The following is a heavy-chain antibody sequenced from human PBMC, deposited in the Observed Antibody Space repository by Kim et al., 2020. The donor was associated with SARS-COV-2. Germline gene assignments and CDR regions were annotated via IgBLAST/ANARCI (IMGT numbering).Heavy chain of an antibody. D-gene: IGHD2-8*01. J-gene: IGHJ6*02. V-gene: IGHV1-18*04. CDR2: ISAYNGNT. Sequence: ASVKVSCKASGYTFTSYGISWVRQAPGQGLEWMGWISAYNGNTNYAQKLQGRVTMTTDTSTSTAYMELRSLRSDDTAVYYCARELKDDPYYYYGMDVWGQGTTVTVSS. CDR1: GYTFTSYG. CDR3: ARELKDDPYYYYGMDV.